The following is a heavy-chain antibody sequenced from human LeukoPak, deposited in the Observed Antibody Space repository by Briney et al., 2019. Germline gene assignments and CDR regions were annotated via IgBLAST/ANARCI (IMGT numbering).Heavy chain of an antibody. CDR2: IIPIFGTA. J-gene: IGHJ3*02. CDR3: ARTASGEMATINAFDI. D-gene: IGHD5-24*01. V-gene: IGHV1-69*13. Sequence: SVKVSCKASGGTFSSYAISWVRQAPGQGLEWMGGIIPIFGTANYAQKFQGRVTITADESTSAAYMELSSLRSEDTAVYYCARTASGEMATINAFDIWGQGTMVTVSS. CDR1: GGTFSSYA.